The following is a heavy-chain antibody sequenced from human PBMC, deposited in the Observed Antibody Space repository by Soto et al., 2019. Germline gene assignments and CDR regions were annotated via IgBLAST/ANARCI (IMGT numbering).Heavy chain of an antibody. D-gene: IGHD3-10*01. CDR2: INVGNGVT. V-gene: IGHV1-3*01. J-gene: IGHJ4*02. CDR3: ARDPLWFGELSYFDY. CDR1: GYTFPNQG. Sequence: QVQLVQSGAEVKKPGASVKVSCKASGYTFPNQGLHWVRQAPGHRLEWMGWINVGNGVTKYSQKFQGRVYISRDTSASTGYMELSSLTYEDTAVYYCARDPLWFGELSYFDYWGQGSLVTVSS.